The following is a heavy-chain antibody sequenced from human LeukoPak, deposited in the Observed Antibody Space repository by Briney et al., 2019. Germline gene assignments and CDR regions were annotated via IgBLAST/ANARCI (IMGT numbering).Heavy chain of an antibody. CDR2: IYYSGST. D-gene: IGHD5-18*01. CDR3: ARHKDAAMVTTFDF. Sequence: SETLSLTCTVSGGSISSSSYYWGWIRQPPGKGLEWIGSIYYSGSTYYNPSLKSRVTISGDTSKNQFSLRLSSVTAADTAVYSCARHKDAAMVTTFDFWGQGTLVTVSS. V-gene: IGHV4-39*01. J-gene: IGHJ4*02. CDR1: GGSISSSSYY.